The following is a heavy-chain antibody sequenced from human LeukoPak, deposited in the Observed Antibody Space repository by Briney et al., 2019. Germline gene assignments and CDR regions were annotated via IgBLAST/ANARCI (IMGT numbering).Heavy chain of an antibody. D-gene: IGHD1-26*01. CDR1: GFTFDDYA. CDR3: AKDYSGGFYYFDC. CDR2: ISWNSGSI. J-gene: IGHJ4*02. Sequence: HPGGSLRLSCAASGFTFDDYAMHWVRQAPGKGLEWVSGISWNSGSIGYADSVKGRFTISRDNAKNSLYLQMNSLRAEDMALYYCAKDYSGGFYYFDCWGQGTLVTVSS. V-gene: IGHV3-9*03.